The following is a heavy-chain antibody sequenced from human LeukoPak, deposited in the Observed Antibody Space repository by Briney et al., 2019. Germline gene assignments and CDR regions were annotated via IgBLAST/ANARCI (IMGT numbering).Heavy chain of an antibody. D-gene: IGHD1-1*01. Sequence: SETLSLTCTVSGYSISSGYYWGWIRQPPGRGLEWIGNIYHTGYTYYNPSLKSRVTISLDTSNNQFSLKLSSVTAADTAVYYCASFYELERLFPSSIWFDPWGQGTLVTVSS. CDR3: ASFYELERLFPSSIWFDP. CDR2: IYHTGYT. V-gene: IGHV4-38-2*02. CDR1: GYSISSGYY. J-gene: IGHJ5*02.